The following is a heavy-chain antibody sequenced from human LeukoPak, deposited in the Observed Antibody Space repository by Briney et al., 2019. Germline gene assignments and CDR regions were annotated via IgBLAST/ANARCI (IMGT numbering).Heavy chain of an antibody. D-gene: IGHD3-9*01. J-gene: IGHJ5*02. CDR1: GFTFSSYS. CDR2: ISSSSSYI. CDR3: ARGGRYRSPSPNWFDP. Sequence: ARGSLRLSCAASGFTFSSYSMNWVRQAPGKGLECVSSISSSSSYIYYADSVKGRFTISRDNAKNSLYLQMNSLRAEDTAVYYCARGGRYRSPSPNWFDPWGQGTLVTVSS. V-gene: IGHV3-21*01.